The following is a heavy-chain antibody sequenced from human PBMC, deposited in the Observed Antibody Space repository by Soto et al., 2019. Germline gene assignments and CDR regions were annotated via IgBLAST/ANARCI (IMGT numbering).Heavy chain of an antibody. CDR1: EFTFSSYA. Sequence: EVQLLESGGGLVQPGGALRLSGTASEFTFSSYAISGVRQAPGKRLEWVSAITGGGGYTYFPGSVKGRFTISRDNSKHTLYLQMNSLRAADTAVYYCAKDCSSGWLDDAFDFWGQGTMVTVAS. V-gene: IGHV3-23*01. D-gene: IGHD6-19*01. J-gene: IGHJ3*01. CDR3: AKDCSSGWLDDAFDF. CDR2: ITGGGGYT.